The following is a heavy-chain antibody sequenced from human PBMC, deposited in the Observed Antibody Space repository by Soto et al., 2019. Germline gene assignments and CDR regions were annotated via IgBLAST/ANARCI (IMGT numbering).Heavy chain of an antibody. V-gene: IGHV3-21*01. J-gene: IGHJ4*02. CDR1: GFTFSSYS. CDR2: ISSSSSYI. D-gene: IGHD6-19*01. Sequence: PGGSLRVSCAAAGFTFSSYSMNWVRQDPGKGLEWVSSISSSSSYIYYADSVKGRFTISRDNAKNSLYLQMNSLRAEDTAVYYCASPSGWSKTFDYWGQGTLVTVSS. CDR3: ASPSGWSKTFDY.